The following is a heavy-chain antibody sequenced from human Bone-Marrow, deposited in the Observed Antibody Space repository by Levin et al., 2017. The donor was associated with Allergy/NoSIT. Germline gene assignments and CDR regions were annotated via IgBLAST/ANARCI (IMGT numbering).Heavy chain of an antibody. CDR1: GYSFTSYW. CDR3: ARRIGYYGSGRWGLSGFDY. J-gene: IGHJ4*02. V-gene: IGHV5-10-1*01. CDR2: IDPSDSYT. D-gene: IGHD3-10*01. Sequence: KVSCKGSGYSFTSYWISWVRQMPGKGLEWMGRIDPSDSYTNYSPSFQGHVTISADKSISTAYLQWSSLKASDTAMYYCARRIGYYGSGRWGLSGFDYWGQGTLVTVSS.